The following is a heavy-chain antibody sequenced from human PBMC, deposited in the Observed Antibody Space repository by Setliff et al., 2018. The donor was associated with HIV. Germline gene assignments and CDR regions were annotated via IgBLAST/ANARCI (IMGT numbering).Heavy chain of an antibody. V-gene: IGHV1-3*01. CDR1: GYTFTAYA. J-gene: IGHJ6*03. CDR2: INAGNGNT. CDR3: ARSKKRGDYYYYYYYMDV. Sequence: ASVKVSCKASGYTFTAYAMHWVRQAPGQRLEWMGWINAGNGNTKYSQKFQGRVTITRDTSATTAYMELSSLRSEDTAVYYCARSKKRGDYYYYYYYMDVWGKGTTVTVSS. D-gene: IGHD3-16*01.